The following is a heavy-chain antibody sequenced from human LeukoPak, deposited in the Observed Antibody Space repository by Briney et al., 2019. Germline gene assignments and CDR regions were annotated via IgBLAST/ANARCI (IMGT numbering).Heavy chain of an antibody. Sequence: ASVKVSCKASGYTFTSYGISWVRQAPGQGLEWMGWISAYNGNTNYAQKLQGRVTMTTDTSTSTAYMELRSLRSDDTAVYYCANDLKATMVRGVIRYDYWGQGTLVTVSS. J-gene: IGHJ4*02. CDR1: GYTFTSYG. CDR2: ISAYNGNT. V-gene: IGHV1-18*01. CDR3: ANDLKATMVRGVIRYDY. D-gene: IGHD3-10*01.